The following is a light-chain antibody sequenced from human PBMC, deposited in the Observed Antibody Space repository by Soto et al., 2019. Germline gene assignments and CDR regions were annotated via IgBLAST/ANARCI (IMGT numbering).Light chain of an antibody. CDR2: EVI. CDR3: SSYTIKRSWV. CDR1: SSDVGGYNH. V-gene: IGLV2-14*01. J-gene: IGLJ3*02. Sequence: QSALTQPASVTGSPGQSITISCTGTSSDVGGYNHVSWYQQYPGTAPKLILYEVINRPSGISDRFSGSKSGNTASLTISGLQPDDEADYYCSSYTIKRSWVFGGGTQLTVL.